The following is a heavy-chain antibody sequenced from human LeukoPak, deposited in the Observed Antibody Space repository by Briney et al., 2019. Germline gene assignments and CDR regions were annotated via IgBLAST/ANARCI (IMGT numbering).Heavy chain of an antibody. V-gene: IGHV3-21*01. CDR1: GFTFSTYR. CDR3: ARDQEGPQGGANSFAY. Sequence: GGSLRLSCAASGFTFSTYRMNWVRQAPGKGLEWVSSISTSSSYIYYADSVKGRFTISRDNAKNSLYLQMNSLRVEDTAVYYCARDQEGPQGGANSFAYWGQGTLVTVSS. D-gene: IGHD2-15*01. J-gene: IGHJ4*02. CDR2: ISTSSSYI.